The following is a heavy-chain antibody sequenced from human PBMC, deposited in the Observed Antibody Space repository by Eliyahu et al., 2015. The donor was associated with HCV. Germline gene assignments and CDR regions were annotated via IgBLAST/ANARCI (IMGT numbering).Heavy chain of an antibody. V-gene: IGHV3-23*03. Sequence: EVQLLESGGGLVQPGGSLRLSCAASGFTFSTYSMTWVRQAPGKGLEWVSLIDTDDSSAYYADTVKGRFTISRDNSKNTLYLQMNSLRAEDTAVYYCAKGGSSWSYFDYWGQGTLVTVSS. CDR3: AKGGSSWSYFDY. CDR2: IDTDDSSA. D-gene: IGHD6-13*01. CDR1: GFTFSTYS. J-gene: IGHJ4*02.